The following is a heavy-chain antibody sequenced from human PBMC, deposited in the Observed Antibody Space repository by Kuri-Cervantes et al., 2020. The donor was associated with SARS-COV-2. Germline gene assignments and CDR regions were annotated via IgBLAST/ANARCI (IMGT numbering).Heavy chain of an antibody. CDR2: IRYDGSNK. CDR3: AKVYSSSWYGPDV. D-gene: IGHD6-13*01. J-gene: IGHJ6*02. CDR1: GFTFSSYG. V-gene: IGHV3-30*02. Sequence: GGSLRLSCAASGFTFSSYGMHWVRQAPGKGLEWVAFIRYDGSNKYYADSVKGRFTIASDNSKNTLYLQMMSLRAEDTAVYYCAKVYSSSWYGPDVWGQGTTVTVSS.